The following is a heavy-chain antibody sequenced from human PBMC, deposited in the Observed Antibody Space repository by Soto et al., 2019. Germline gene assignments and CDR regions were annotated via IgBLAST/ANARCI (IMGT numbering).Heavy chain of an antibody. J-gene: IGHJ4*02. Sequence: PGESLKISCQGSGYNFAIYWIAWVRQTPGKGLEWMGIIYPGDSDSIYSPSFQGQVTTSVDKSTNSAYLQWRSLKASDSALYYCARANVITFGEINDPSFFDYWGQRTLVTVSS. CDR1: GYNFAIYW. CDR3: ARANVITFGEINDPSFFDY. CDR2: IYPGDSDS. D-gene: IGHD3-16*01. V-gene: IGHV5-51*01.